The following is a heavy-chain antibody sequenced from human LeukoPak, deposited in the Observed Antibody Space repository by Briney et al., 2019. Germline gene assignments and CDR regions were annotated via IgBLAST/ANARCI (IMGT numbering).Heavy chain of an antibody. D-gene: IGHD3-9*01. J-gene: IGHJ4*02. Sequence: GWSLRLSCAASGFAFDDYAMQWVRLSPGKGLEWVSRIDWNSRSTVYADSVRGRFTISRDNAKNSLYLQMNSLRPEDTALYYCARDRRPLTGYNAQDYWGQGTLVTVSS. V-gene: IGHV3-9*01. CDR1: GFAFDDYA. CDR3: ARDRRPLTGYNAQDY. CDR2: IDWNSRST.